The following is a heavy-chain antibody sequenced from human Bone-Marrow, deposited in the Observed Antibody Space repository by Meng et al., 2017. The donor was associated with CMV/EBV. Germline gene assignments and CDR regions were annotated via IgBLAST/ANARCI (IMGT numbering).Heavy chain of an antibody. Sequence: ESLKISCAVYGGSFSGYYWSWIRQPPGKGLEWIGEINHSGSTNYNPSLKSRVTISVDTSKNQFSLKLSSVTAADTAVYYCARGRGIWFSPLDYWGQGTLVTVSS. J-gene: IGHJ4*02. CDR1: GGSFSGYY. CDR3: ARGRGIWFSPLDY. V-gene: IGHV4-34*01. CDR2: INHSGST. D-gene: IGHD1-14*01.